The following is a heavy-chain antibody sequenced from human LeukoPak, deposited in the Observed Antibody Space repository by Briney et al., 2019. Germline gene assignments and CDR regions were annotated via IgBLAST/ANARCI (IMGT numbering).Heavy chain of an antibody. D-gene: IGHD3-10*01. CDR3: ATVGLNYGLVY. CDR2: IKEDGSEE. CDR1: GFIFSRYW. J-gene: IGHJ4*02. V-gene: IGHV3-7*01. Sequence: GGSLRLSRGAPGFIFSRYWMTWVRQAPGKGLEWVAHIKEDGSEEYYVDSVKGRFTISRDNAKNSLYLQMNSLRAEDTAVYYCATVGLNYGLVYWGQGTLVTVSS.